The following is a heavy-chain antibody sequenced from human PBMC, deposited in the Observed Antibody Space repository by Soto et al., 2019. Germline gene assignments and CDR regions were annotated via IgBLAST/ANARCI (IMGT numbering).Heavy chain of an antibody. CDR1: GFTFSDYY. Sequence: GSLRLSCAASGFTFSDYYMSWIRQAPGKGLEWVSYISSSGSTIYYADSVKGRFTISRDNAKNSLYLQMNSLRAEDTAVYYCARTRIAARTTQKNYYYYHGMDVWGQGTTVTVSS. V-gene: IGHV3-11*01. CDR3: ARTRIAARTTQKNYYYYHGMDV. CDR2: ISSSGSTI. J-gene: IGHJ6*02. D-gene: IGHD6-6*01.